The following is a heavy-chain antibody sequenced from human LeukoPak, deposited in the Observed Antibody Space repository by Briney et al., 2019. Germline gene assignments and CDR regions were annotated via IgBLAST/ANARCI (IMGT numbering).Heavy chain of an antibody. CDR3: ARGGTIYDTILEDHFDI. D-gene: IGHD3-22*01. Sequence: ASVKVSCKASGYTFSSYDINWVRQAPGQVLEWMGWMNPKSGNTGYAQEFQGRVAMTRDTSITTAYMELSSLISDDTAVYYCARGGTIYDTILEDHFDIWGQGTMVTVSS. V-gene: IGHV1-8*01. CDR1: GYTFSSYD. J-gene: IGHJ3*02. CDR2: MNPKSGNT.